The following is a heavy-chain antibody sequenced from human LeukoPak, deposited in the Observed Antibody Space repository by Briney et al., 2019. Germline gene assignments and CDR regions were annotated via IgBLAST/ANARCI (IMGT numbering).Heavy chain of an antibody. CDR1: GHTFTSYD. J-gene: IGHJ4*02. V-gene: IGHV1-8*01. CDR3: ARGQRLSGNYFLGGQ. D-gene: IGHD1-26*01. Sequence: GASVKVSCKAPGHTFTSYDINWVRQATGQGLEWMGWMNPNSGNTGYTQKFQARVTMTRNTSISTAYMELSSLKSEDTAVYYCARGQRLSGNYFLGGQWGQGTLVTVSS. CDR2: MNPNSGNT.